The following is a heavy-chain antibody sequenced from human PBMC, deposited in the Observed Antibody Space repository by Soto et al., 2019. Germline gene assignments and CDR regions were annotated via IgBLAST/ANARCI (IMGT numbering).Heavy chain of an antibody. V-gene: IGHV4-34*01. CDR3: ATLEGAAAAAPRPAYNFDY. CDR1: GGSFSGYY. D-gene: IGHD6-13*01. CDR2: INHSGST. Sequence: SETLSLTCAVYGGSFSGYYWSWIRQPPGKGLEWIGEINHSGSTNYNPSLKSRVTISVDTSKNQFSLKLSSVTAADTAVYYCATLEGAAAAAPRPAYNFDYWGQGTLVTVSS. J-gene: IGHJ4*02.